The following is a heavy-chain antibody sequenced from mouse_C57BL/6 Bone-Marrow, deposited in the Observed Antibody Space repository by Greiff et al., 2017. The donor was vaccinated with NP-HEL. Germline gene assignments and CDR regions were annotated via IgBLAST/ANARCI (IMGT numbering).Heavy chain of an antibody. Sequence: QVQLKQPGAELVRPGTSVKLSCKASGYTFTSYWMHWVKQRPGQGLEWIGVIDPSDSYTNYNQKFKGKATLTVDTSSSTAYMQLSSLTSEDSAVYYCFLAWFAYWGQGTLVTVSA. CDR1: GYTFTSYW. V-gene: IGHV1-59*01. CDR2: IDPSDSYT. CDR3: FLAWFAY. J-gene: IGHJ3*01.